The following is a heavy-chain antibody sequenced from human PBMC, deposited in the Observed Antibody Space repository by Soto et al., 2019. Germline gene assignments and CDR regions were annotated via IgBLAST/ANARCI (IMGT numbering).Heavy chain of an antibody. Sequence: SETLSLTCTVSGGSISSRDYYWSWIRQPPGKGLEWIGYISYSGSTYYNPSLKSRVTISVDTSKNQFSLKLTSVTAADTAVYYCARDRQYYYDSGGFDYWGQGTLVTVSS. V-gene: IGHV4-30-4*01. D-gene: IGHD3-22*01. CDR3: ARDRQYYYDSGGFDY. J-gene: IGHJ4*02. CDR2: ISYSGST. CDR1: GGSISSRDYY.